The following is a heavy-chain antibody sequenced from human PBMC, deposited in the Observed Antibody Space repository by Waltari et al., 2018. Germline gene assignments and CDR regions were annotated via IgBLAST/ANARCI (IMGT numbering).Heavy chain of an antibody. CDR2: IYSSGAV. CDR1: GEPISDDVSRWTY. CDR3: ANRGVGNYFKYFRL. J-gene: IGHJ1*01. D-gene: IGHD1-7*01. V-gene: IGHV4-61*02. Sequence: QVQLQESGPGLVKPTHTLSLTCTVSGEPISDDVSRWTYWTWIRQSAGKGLEWIGHIYSSGAVDYNPSLRSRVTILLDTPKSHFTLKLTSVTAADTAVYYCANRGVGNYFKYFRLWSPGTLVTVSS.